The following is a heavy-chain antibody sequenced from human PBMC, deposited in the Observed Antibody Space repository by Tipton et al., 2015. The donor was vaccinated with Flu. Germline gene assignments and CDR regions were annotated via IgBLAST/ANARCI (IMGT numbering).Heavy chain of an antibody. CDR1: GYTFTSYD. V-gene: IGHV1-8*01. J-gene: IGHJ5*02. CDR2: MNPNSGNT. Sequence: QLVQSGAEVKRPGASVKVSCKASGYTFTSYDINWVRQATGQGLEWMGWMNPNSGNTGYAQKFQGRVTMTRNTSISTAYMELSSLRSEDTAVYYCAREGYSSSSGPRTNWFDPWGQGTLVTVSS. D-gene: IGHD6-6*01. CDR3: AREGYSSSSGPRTNWFDP.